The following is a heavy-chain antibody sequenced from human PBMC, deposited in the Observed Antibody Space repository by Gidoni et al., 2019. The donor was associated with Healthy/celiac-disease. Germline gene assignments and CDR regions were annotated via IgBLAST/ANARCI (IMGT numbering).Heavy chain of an antibody. D-gene: IGHD2-21*02. Sequence: EVQLVESGGGLVKPGRSLRLSCTASGFTFGDYAMSWFRQAPGKGLEWVGFIRSKAYGGTTEYAASVKGRFTISRDDSKSIAYLQMNSLKTEDTAVYYCTSPREVVTPPNSYWYFDLWGRGTLVTVSS. V-gene: IGHV3-49*05. CDR2: IRSKAYGGTT. CDR1: GFTFGDYA. CDR3: TSPREVVTPPNSYWYFDL. J-gene: IGHJ2*01.